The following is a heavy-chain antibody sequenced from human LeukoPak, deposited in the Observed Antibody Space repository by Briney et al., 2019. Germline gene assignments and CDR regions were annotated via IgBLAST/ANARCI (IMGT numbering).Heavy chain of an antibody. V-gene: IGHV3-30-3*01. CDR1: GFTFSSYA. J-gene: IGHJ4*02. Sequence: PGRSLRLSCAASGFTFSSYAMHWVRQAPGKGLEWVAVISYDGSNKYYADSVKGRFTISRDNSKNTLYLQMNSLRAEDTAVYCCARGYSGYDYFFDYWGQGTLVTVSS. CDR2: ISYDGSNK. CDR3: ARGYSGYDYFFDY. D-gene: IGHD5-12*01.